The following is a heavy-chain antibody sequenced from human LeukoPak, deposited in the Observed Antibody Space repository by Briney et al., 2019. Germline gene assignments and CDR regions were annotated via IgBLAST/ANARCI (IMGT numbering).Heavy chain of an antibody. J-gene: IGHJ4*02. Sequence: GGSLRLSCAASGFTFSSYSMNWVRQAPGKGLEWVSSISSSSSYIYYADSVKGRFTISRENAKNSLYLQMNSLRAEDTAVYYCARHLTVTKPFDYWGQGTLVTVSS. CDR3: ARHLTVTKPFDY. D-gene: IGHD4-17*01. CDR2: ISSSSSYI. CDR1: GFTFSSYS. V-gene: IGHV3-21*01.